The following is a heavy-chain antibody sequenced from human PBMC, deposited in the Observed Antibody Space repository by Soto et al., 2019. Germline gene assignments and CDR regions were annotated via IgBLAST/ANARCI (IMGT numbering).Heavy chain of an antibody. CDR1: GFTFSSYA. V-gene: IGHV3-23*01. CDR2: ISGSGGST. D-gene: IGHD6-6*01. J-gene: IGHJ4*02. CDR3: AKDSSSSKVRVFSSIDY. Sequence: GGSLRLSCAASGFTFSSYAMSWVRQAPGKGLEWVSAISGSGGSTYYADSVKGRFTISRDNSKNTLYLQMNSLRAEDTAVYYCAKDSSSSKVRVFSSIDYWGQGTLVTVSS.